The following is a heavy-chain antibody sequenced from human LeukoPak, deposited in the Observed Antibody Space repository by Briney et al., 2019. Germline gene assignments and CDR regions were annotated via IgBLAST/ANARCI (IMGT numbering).Heavy chain of an antibody. CDR1: GFTFSSYW. CDR3: ARRFLEWLLTYDY. D-gene: IGHD3-3*01. J-gene: IGHJ4*02. CDR2: IKQDGSEK. Sequence: PGGSLRLSCAASGFTFSSYWMNWVRQAPGKGLEWVANIKQDGSEKYYVDSVKGRFTISRDNAKNSLYLQMNSLRAEDTAVYYCARRFLEWLLTYDYWGQGTLVTVSS. V-gene: IGHV3-7*01.